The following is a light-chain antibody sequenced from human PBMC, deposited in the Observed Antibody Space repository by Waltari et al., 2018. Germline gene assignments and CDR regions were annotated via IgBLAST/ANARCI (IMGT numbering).Light chain of an antibody. CDR3: TSFTSSGTYV. Sequence: QPALTQPASVTGSPGQSITISCTGSSSDVGGYNYVSWYQQHPGKAPKVLIYDVSKLPSGVSNRFSGSQSGNTASLTISGLQAEDEADYYCTSFTSSGTYVFGTGTKVTV. CDR2: DVS. V-gene: IGLV2-14*01. J-gene: IGLJ1*01. CDR1: SSDVGGYNY.